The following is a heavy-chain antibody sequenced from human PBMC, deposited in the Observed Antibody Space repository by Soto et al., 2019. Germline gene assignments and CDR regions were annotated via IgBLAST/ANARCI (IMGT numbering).Heavy chain of an antibody. D-gene: IGHD1-7*01. CDR3: AGTTSIQWCDMDV. J-gene: IGHJ6*03. Sequence: PSQTLSLTCAISGDSVSSNSAAWNWIRQSPSGGLEWLGRTYYRSRWYNDYAVSVRSRITINPDTSKNQFSLHLNSVTPEDTAVYYCAGTTSIQWCDMDVWGKGTTVTVSS. CDR2: TYYRSRWYN. CDR1: GDSVSSNSAA. V-gene: IGHV6-1*01.